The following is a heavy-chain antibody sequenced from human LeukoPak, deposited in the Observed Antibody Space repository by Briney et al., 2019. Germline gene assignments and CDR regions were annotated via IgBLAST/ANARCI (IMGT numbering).Heavy chain of an antibody. CDR1: GLVFSSYG. D-gene: IGHD1-1*01. J-gene: IGHJ4*02. CDR2: ISFDGSIE. CDR3: AKDFGRSRTGTTSVH. V-gene: IGHV3-30*18. Sequence: PGGSLRLSCAASGLVFSSYGMHWVRQAPGKGLEWVAVISFDGSIEYYADSVKGRFTISRDNSKNTLYLQMNSLRPEDTAVYYCAKDFGRSRTGTTSVHCGQGTLVIVSS.